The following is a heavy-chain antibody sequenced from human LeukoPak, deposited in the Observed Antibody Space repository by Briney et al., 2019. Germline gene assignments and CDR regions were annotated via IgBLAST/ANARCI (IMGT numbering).Heavy chain of an antibody. CDR1: GFTFSSYA. CDR2: VSASDGTT. J-gene: IGHJ4*02. V-gene: IGHV3-23*01. CDR3: ARARRYRSSWYHDY. D-gene: IGHD6-13*01. Sequence: GGSLRLSCAASGFTFSSYAMTWVRQAPGKGLEWVSTVSASDGTTYYADSVKGRFTISRDNANNSLYLQMNSLRDEDTAVYYCARARRYRSSWYHDYWGQGSLVTVSS.